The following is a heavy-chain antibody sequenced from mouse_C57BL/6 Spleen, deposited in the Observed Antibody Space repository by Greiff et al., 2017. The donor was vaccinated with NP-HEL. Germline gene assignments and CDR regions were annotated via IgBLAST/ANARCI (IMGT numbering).Heavy chain of an antibody. D-gene: IGHD2-4*01. J-gene: IGHJ2*01. Sequence: QVQLQQPGAELVRPGSSVKLSCKASGYTFTSYWMDWVKQRPGQGLEWIGNIYPSDSETHYNQKFKDKATLTVDKSSSTAYMQLSSLTSEDSAVYYCARTLYDYDGGERDYWGQGTTLTVSS. CDR2: IYPSDSET. CDR1: GYTFTSYW. CDR3: ARTLYDYDGGERDY. V-gene: IGHV1-61*01.